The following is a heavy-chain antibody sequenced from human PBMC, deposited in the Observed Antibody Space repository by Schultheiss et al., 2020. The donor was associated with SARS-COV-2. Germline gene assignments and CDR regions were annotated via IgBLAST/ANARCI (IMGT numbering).Heavy chain of an antibody. CDR3: ARHGLLAAAGTCWFDP. V-gene: IGHV4-39*01. CDR2: INHSGST. D-gene: IGHD6-13*01. J-gene: IGHJ5*02. Sequence: SETLSLTCTVSGGSISSSSYYWGWIRQPPGKGLEWIGEINHSGSTNYNPSLKSRVTISVDTSKNQFSLKLSSVTAADTAVYYCARHGLLAAAGTCWFDPWGQGTLVTVSS. CDR1: GGSISSSSYY.